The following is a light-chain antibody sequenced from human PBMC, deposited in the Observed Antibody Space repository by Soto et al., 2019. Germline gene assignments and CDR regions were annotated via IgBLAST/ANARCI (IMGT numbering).Light chain of an antibody. V-gene: IGLV2-8*01. Sequence: QSVLTQPPSASGSFGQSVTISCTGTSSDVGGYNYVSWYQQHPGKAPKLMIYEVSERPSGVPDRFSGSKSGNTASLTVSGLQADDEADYYCSSYSGTNYHYLLGTGTKVTVL. J-gene: IGLJ1*01. CDR3: SSYSGTNYHYL. CDR2: EVS. CDR1: SSDVGGYNY.